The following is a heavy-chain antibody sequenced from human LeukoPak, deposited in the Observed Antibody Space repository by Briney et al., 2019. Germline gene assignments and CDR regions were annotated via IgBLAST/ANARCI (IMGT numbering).Heavy chain of an antibody. CDR1: GFTFGDYA. J-gene: IGHJ4*02. D-gene: IGHD3-10*01. CDR2: IRSKAYGGTT. CDR3: TRVNVLLWFGELFFDY. V-gene: IGHV3-49*04. Sequence: SGGSLRLSCTASGFTFGDYAMSWVRQAPGKGLEWVGFIRSKAYGGTTEYAASVKGRFTISRDDSKSIAYLQMDSLKTEDTAVYYCTRVNVLLWFGELFFDYWGQGTLVTVSS.